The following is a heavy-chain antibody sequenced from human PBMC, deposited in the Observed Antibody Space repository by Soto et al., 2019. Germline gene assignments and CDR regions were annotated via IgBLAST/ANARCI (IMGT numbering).Heavy chain of an antibody. CDR3: AGGGLIRGVLYY. CDR2: INHSGST. Sequence: QVQLQQWGAGLLKPSETLSLTCAVYDGSSNNYYWSWIRQPPGKGLEWIGDINHSGSTNYNASLKSRVTISEDTSKKQFSLELRFVTAADTAVYYCAGGGLIRGVLYYWGQGTLVTVSS. CDR1: DGSSNNYY. J-gene: IGHJ4*02. V-gene: IGHV4-34*01. D-gene: IGHD3-10*01.